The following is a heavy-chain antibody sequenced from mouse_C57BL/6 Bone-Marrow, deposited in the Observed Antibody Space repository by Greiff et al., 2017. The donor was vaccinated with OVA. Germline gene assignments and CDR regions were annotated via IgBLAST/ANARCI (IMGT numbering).Heavy chain of an antibody. V-gene: IGHV14-4*01. D-gene: IGHD2-4*01. CDR3: TRSYYDYDGPLSY. Sequence: EVQLQQSGAELVRPGASVKLSCTASGFNIKDDYMHWVKQRPEQGLEWIGWIDPENGDTEYASKFQGKAPITADTSSNTAYLQLSSLTSEDTAVYYCTRSYYDYDGPLSYWGQGTLVTVSA. J-gene: IGHJ3*01. CDR2: IDPENGDT. CDR1: GFNIKDDY.